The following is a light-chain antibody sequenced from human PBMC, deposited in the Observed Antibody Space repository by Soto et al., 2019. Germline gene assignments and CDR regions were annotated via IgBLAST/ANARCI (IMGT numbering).Light chain of an antibody. CDR1: QSISSY. J-gene: IGKJ5*01. CDR2: AAS. CDR3: QQSCSTLIT. V-gene: IGKV1-39*01. Sequence: DIQMTQSPSSLSASVGDRVTITCRASQSISSYLNWYQQKPGKAPKLLIYAASSLQSGVPSRFSGSGSGTDFTLTISSLQTEDFATYYCQQSCSTLITFGQGTRLEIK.